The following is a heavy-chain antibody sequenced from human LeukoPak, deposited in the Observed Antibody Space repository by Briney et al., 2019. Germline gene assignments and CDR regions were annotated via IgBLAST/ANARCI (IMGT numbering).Heavy chain of an antibody. CDR1: GGTFSSYA. V-gene: IGHV1-69*13. Sequence: ASVKVSCKASGGTFSSYAISWVRQAPGQGLEWMGGIIPIFGTANYAQKFQGRVTITADESTSTAYMELSSLRSEDTAVYYCARADYYDSSGYSWFDPWGQGTLVTVSS. CDR2: IIPIFGTA. D-gene: IGHD3-22*01. J-gene: IGHJ5*02. CDR3: ARADYYDSSGYSWFDP.